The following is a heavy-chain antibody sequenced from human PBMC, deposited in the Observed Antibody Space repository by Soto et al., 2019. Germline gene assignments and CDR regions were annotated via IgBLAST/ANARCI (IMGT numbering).Heavy chain of an antibody. CDR1: GFTFSSYW. CDR2: IKQDGSEK. CDR3: AREGTVVPAAIRDYYYGMDV. D-gene: IGHD2-2*02. V-gene: IGHV3-7*01. J-gene: IGHJ6*02. Sequence: PGGSLRLSCAASGFTFSSYWMSWVRQAPGKGLEWVANIKQDGSEKYYVDSVKGRFTISRDNAKNSLYLQMNSLRAEDTAVYYCAREGTVVPAAIRDYYYGMDVWGQGTTVIVSS.